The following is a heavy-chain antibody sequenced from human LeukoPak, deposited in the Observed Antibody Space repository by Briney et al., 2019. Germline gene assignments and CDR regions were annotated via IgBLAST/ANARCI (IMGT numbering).Heavy chain of an antibody. D-gene: IGHD2-8*02. CDR3: ARGGCTGPHWFDP. CDR1: GYTFTSNY. J-gene: IGHJ5*02. Sequence: ASVKVSCKASGYTFTSNYMHWVRQAPGQGLEWMGIINPNGGSTNYAQKFQGRVTLTRDMSTSTVYMELSSLRAEDTAVYYCARGGCTGPHWFDPWGQGTLVTVSS. V-gene: IGHV1-46*01. CDR2: INPNGGST.